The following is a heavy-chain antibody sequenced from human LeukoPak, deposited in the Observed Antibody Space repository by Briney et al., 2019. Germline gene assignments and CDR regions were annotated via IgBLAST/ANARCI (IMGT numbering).Heavy chain of an antibody. Sequence: GGSLRLSCAASGFTFSSYAIHWVRQAPGKGLQFVSSINSKGDTTYYSDSVKGRFTISRDNSKNTLYLHMGGLRPEDMAVYYCARARRDGPNSYYFDYWGQGTLVTVSS. CDR3: ARARRDGPNSYYFDY. J-gene: IGHJ4*02. V-gene: IGHV3-64*02. CDR2: INSKGDTT. D-gene: IGHD5-24*01. CDR1: GFTFSSYA.